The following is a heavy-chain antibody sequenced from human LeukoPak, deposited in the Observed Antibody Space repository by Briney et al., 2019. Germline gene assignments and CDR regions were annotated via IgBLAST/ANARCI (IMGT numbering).Heavy chain of an antibody. CDR1: GGSISSGDFY. D-gene: IGHD4-11*01. CDR3: ARDRSTVDYYGLDV. J-gene: IGHJ6*02. V-gene: IGHV4-30-4*01. CDR2: IYHSGIT. Sequence: NPSETLSLTCTVSGGSISSGDFYWSWIRQPPEKGLEYIGYIYHSGITFYNPSLRSRVTVSIDTSKNQFSLKLSSVTAADTAVYYCARDRSTVDYYGLDVWGQGTTVIASS.